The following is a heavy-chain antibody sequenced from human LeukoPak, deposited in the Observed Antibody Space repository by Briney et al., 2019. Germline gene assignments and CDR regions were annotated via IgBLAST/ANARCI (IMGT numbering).Heavy chain of an antibody. CDR1: GFTFSNYA. CDR2: ISTSSSYI. D-gene: IGHD1-14*01. CDR3: ARGTLNIPGEHGAFDY. V-gene: IGHV3-21*01. Sequence: GGSLRLSCEGSGFTFSNYAVSWVRQAPGKGLEWVSSISTSSSYIHYADSVKGRFTISRDNAKNSLYLQMNSLRAEDTAVYYCARGTLNIPGEHGAFDYWGQGTLVTVSS. J-gene: IGHJ4*02.